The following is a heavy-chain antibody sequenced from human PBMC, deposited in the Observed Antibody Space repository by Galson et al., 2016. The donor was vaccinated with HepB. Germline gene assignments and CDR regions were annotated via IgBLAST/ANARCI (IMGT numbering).Heavy chain of an antibody. Sequence: SETLSLTCGVSGGSFRGYSWSWIRQPPGKGLEWIGEINHIGDTNYNPSLKSRVTISVDTSKKQFSLRLDSVAAADTAIYYCAIGYIYGYNLDYWGQGTLVTVSS. D-gene: IGHD5-12*01. J-gene: IGHJ4*02. V-gene: IGHV4-34*01. CDR1: GGSFRGYS. CDR3: AIGYIYGYNLDY. CDR2: INHIGDT.